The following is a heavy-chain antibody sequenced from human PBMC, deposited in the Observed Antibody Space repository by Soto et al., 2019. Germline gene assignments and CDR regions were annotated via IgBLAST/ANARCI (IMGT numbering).Heavy chain of an antibody. CDR3: ARDFEY. V-gene: IGHV3-74*01. J-gene: IGHJ4*02. Sequence: EVQLVESGGGLVQPGGSLRLSCEASGFSFSTFWMHWVRQAPGKGLVWVSRINSDGSSTYYADSVKGRVTISRDNAKNTLYLQLNSLSPEETAVYYCARDFEYWGQGTLVPVSS. CDR1: GFSFSTFW. CDR2: INSDGSST.